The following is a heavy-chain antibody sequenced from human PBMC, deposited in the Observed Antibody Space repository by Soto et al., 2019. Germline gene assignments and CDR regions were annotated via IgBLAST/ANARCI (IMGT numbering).Heavy chain of an antibody. CDR2: ISSNGGST. CDR1: GFTFSSYA. D-gene: IGHD3-22*01. CDR3: VKDASADSSGYYYFDY. J-gene: IGHJ4*02. Sequence: GGSLRLSCSASGFTFSSYAMHWVRQAPGKGLEYVSAISSNGGSTYYADSVKGRFTISRDNSKNTLYLQMSSLRAEDTVVYSCVKDASADSSGYYYFDYWGQGTLVTVSS. V-gene: IGHV3-64D*06.